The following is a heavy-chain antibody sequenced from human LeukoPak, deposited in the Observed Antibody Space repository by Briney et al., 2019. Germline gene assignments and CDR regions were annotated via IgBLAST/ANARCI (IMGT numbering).Heavy chain of an antibody. V-gene: IGHV4-38-2*01. CDR3: ARLMATIDY. CDR2: IYHSGST. CDR1: GYSISSGYY. Sequence: SETLSLTCAVSGYSISSGYYWGWIRQPPGKGLEWIGSIYHSGSTFYTPSPKSRVTISVDTSKNQFSLKLTSVTAADTAVYYCARLMATIDYWGQGTLVTVSS. D-gene: IGHD5-24*01. J-gene: IGHJ4*02.